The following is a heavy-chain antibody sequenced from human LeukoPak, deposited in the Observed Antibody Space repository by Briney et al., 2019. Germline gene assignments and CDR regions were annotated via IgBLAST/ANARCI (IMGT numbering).Heavy chain of an antibody. J-gene: IGHJ5*02. CDR2: IYYSGST. CDR1: GGSISSYY. Sequence: SDTLSLTCTVSGGSISSYYWSWIRQPPGKGLEWIGYIYYSGSTNYNPSLKSRVTISVDTSKNQFSLKLSSVTAADTAVYYCAREPPTTVTTRGWFDPWGQGTLVTVSS. V-gene: IGHV4-59*01. CDR3: AREPPTTVTTRGWFDP. D-gene: IGHD4-17*01.